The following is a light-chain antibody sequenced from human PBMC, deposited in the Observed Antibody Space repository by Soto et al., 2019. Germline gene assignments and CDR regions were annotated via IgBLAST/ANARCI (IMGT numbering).Light chain of an antibody. CDR1: TSNIESNN. Sequence: QSVLTQPPSVSGAPGQRVTISCTGSTSNIESNNVNWYLQLPGTAPKLLIYSDNQRPSGIPDRFSGSKSGTSASLAISGLQSDDEADYYCAAWDDSLNGPVFGGGTKLTVL. V-gene: IGLV1-44*01. CDR2: SDN. J-gene: IGLJ3*02. CDR3: AAWDDSLNGPV.